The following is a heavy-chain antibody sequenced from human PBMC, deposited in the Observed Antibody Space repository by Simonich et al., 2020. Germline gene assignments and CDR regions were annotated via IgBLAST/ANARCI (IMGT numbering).Heavy chain of an antibody. CDR1: GYSISSGYY. J-gene: IGHJ6*02. D-gene: IGHD6-13*01. Sequence: QVQLQESGPGLVKPSETLSLTCAVSGYSISSGYYWGWIRQPPGKGLEGIGSIYHSGRTYYNPSHKRRVTISVDTSKNQFSLKLSSVTAADTAVYYCARVGYSNYYYYGMDVWGQGTTVTVSS. V-gene: IGHV4-38-2*01. CDR2: IYHSGRT. CDR3: ARVGYSNYYYYGMDV.